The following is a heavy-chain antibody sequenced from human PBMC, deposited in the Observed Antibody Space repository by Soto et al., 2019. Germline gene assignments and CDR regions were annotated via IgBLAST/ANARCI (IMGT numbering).Heavy chain of an antibody. J-gene: IGHJ6*01. CDR2: IMPVFSTP. CDR1: GGTFRTSA. D-gene: IGHD2-2*01. CDR3: ARDKDQQQFGCNYYHIIDV. Sequence: QVQLVQYGAEVKKPGSSVKVSCKTSGGTFRTSAIRWLRQAPGQGLEWMGVIMPVFSTPDSAKKFQGRVTITASESTGTAYMELSSLRSTHTAAYYWARDKDQQQFGCNYYHIIDVWAQGSTSTASS. V-gene: IGHV1-69*12.